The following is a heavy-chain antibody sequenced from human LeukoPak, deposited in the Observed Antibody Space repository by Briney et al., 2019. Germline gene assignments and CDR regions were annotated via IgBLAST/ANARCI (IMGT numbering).Heavy chain of an antibody. CDR3: ARDRYSSSWSERGYYYYYYGMDV. D-gene: IGHD6-13*01. Sequence: GGSLTLSCAASGFSVSTFSMHWVRQVPGKGLVWVSRFKRDGIISYADSVKGRFTISRDNAKNSLYLQMNSLRAEDTAVYYCARDRYSSSWSERGYYYYYYGMDVWGQGTTVTVSS. J-gene: IGHJ6*02. V-gene: IGHV3-74*01. CDR2: FKRDGII. CDR1: GFSVSTFS.